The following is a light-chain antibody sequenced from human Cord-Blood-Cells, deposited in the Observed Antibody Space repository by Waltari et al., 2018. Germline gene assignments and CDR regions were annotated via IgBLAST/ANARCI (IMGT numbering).Light chain of an antibody. CDR2: WAS. Sequence: DIVMTQSPDSLAVSLGERATINCQSSQSVLYSSNDKNYLAWYQQKPVQPPKLLIYWASTRESGVPDRFSGSGSGTDFTLTISSLQAEDVAVYYCQQYYSTPYTFGQGTKLEIK. CDR3: QQYYSTPYT. CDR1: QSVLYSSNDKNY. V-gene: IGKV4-1*01. J-gene: IGKJ2*01.